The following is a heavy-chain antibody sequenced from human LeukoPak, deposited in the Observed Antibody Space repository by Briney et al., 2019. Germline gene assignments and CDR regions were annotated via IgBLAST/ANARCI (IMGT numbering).Heavy chain of an antibody. CDR1: GFTFSRYW. D-gene: IGHD2-15*01. CDR2: ISSDGSST. CDR3: ATDQIYCSGGYCYFDY. Sequence: GGSLRLSCAASGFTFSRYWMDWVRQAPGKGLVWVSRISSDGSSTSYADSVKGRFTISRDNAKNTLYLQMNRLSAEDTALYFCATDQIYCSGGYCYFDYWGQGTLVTVSS. V-gene: IGHV3-74*01. J-gene: IGHJ4*02.